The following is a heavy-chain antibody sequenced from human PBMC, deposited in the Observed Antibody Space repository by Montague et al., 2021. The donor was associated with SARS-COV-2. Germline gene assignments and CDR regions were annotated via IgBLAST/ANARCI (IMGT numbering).Heavy chain of an antibody. CDR3: ARGFRSVVPAVLGVAFYYYFDMTS. V-gene: IGHV4-34*01. CDR2: INHSGST. CDR1: GGSFSGYY. D-gene: IGHD2-2*01. J-gene: IGHJ6*02. Sequence: SETLSLTCAVYGGSFSGYYWSWIRQPPGKGLEWIGEINHSGSTNXNPSLKSRVTISVDTSKNRFSLKLSSVTAADTAVYFCARGFRSVVPAVLGVAFYYYFDMTSGAKGPRSPSP.